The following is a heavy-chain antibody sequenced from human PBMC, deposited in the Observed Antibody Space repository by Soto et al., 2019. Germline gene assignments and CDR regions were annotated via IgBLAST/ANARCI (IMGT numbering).Heavy chain of an antibody. Sequence: QVQLVQSGVEVREPGASVKVSCKAVCYIFTNYGVSWVRQAPGQGLEWMGWITTYNGNTEYAQKFQGRVTMTTDASTSTAYMELGSLRSDDTAIYYCARALTGYGMDVWGQGTTVTVSS. CDR1: CYIFTNYG. V-gene: IGHV1-18*01. CDR3: ARALTGYGMDV. J-gene: IGHJ6*02. CDR2: ITTYNGNT.